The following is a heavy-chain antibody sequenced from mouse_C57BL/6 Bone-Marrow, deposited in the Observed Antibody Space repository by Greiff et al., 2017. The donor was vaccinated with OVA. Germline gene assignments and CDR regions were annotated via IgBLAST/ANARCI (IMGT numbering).Heavy chain of an antibody. CDR3: TTYDYSSWFAY. J-gene: IGHJ3*01. CDR1: GFNIKDYY. D-gene: IGHD2-4*01. V-gene: IGHV14-1*01. Sequence: EVQLQQSGAELVRPGASVKLSCTASGFNIKDYYMHWVKQRPEQGLEWIGRIDPEDGDTEYAPKFQGKATMTADTSSNTAYLQLSSLTSENTAVYYCTTYDYSSWFAYWGQGTLVTVSA. CDR2: IDPEDGDT.